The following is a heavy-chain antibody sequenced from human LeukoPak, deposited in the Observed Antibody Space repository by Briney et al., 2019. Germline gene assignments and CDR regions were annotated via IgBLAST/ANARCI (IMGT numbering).Heavy chain of an antibody. CDR1: GFIFSTFA. CDR3: AREDSSSWAIDY. V-gene: IGHV3-48*04. CDR2: ISTSGTTF. J-gene: IGHJ4*02. D-gene: IGHD6-13*01. Sequence: PGGSLRLSCTASGFIFSTFAMNWVRQAPGKGLEWVSYISTSGTTFYYADSVKGRCTISRDNAKNSLYLQMNSLRAEDTAVYYCAREDSSSWAIDYWGQGTLVTVSS.